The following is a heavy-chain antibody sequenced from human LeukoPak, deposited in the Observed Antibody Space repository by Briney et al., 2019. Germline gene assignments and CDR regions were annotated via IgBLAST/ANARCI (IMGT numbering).Heavy chain of an antibody. Sequence: GGSLRLSCAASGFTFSSYAMHWVRQAPGKGLEYVSAISSNGGSTYYANSVKGRFTISRDNSKNTLYLQMGSMRAEDMAVYYCARGPIRDYGGNSGDYWGQGTLVTVSS. V-gene: IGHV3-64*01. CDR2: ISSNGGST. J-gene: IGHJ4*02. CDR3: ARGPIRDYGGNSGDY. D-gene: IGHD4-23*01. CDR1: GFTFSSYA.